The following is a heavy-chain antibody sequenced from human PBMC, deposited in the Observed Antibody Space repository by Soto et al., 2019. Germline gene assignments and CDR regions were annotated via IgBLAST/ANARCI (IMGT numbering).Heavy chain of an antibody. V-gene: IGHV3-23*01. Sequence: GGSQRHPCAPSGLTSISYDMSCDRPAPGQGLEWVSAISGSGGSTYYADSVKGRFTISRDNSKNTLYLQMNSLRAEDTAVYYCAKTYYDSSGYRSWGQGTLVTVSS. J-gene: IGHJ4*02. CDR1: GLTSISYD. CDR2: ISGSGGST. D-gene: IGHD3-22*01. CDR3: AKTYYDSSGYRS.